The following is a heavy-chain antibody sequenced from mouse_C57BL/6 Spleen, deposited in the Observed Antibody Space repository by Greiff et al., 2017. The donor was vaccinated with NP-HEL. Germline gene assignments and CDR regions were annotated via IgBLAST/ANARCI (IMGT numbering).Heavy chain of an antibody. CDR1: GYSITSGYD. CDR2: ISYSGST. CDR3: ARDEGNYDSAWFAY. Sequence: EVKLEESGPGMVKPSQSLSLTCTVTGYSITSGYDWHWIRHFPGNQLEWMGYISYSGSTNYNPSLKSRISITHDTSKNHFFLKLNSVTTEDTATYYCARDEGNYDSAWFAYWGQGTLVTVSA. D-gene: IGHD2-4*01. V-gene: IGHV3-1*01. J-gene: IGHJ3*01.